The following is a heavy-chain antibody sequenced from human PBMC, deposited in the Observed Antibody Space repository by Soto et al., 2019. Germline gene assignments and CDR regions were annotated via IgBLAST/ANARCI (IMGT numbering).Heavy chain of an antibody. V-gene: IGHV3-23*01. CDR3: AKDPQQPIVYFDN. Sequence: GGPLRLSCATSKFTFVNNAMSWAPQAPGKGLEWVSSISDNGGTTYYAAPVKGRSTISRHNSNHTPYLQMNSLRAEDTAVYSRAKDPQQPIVYFDNWGQANQVTISS. CDR1: KFTFVNNA. D-gene: IGHD6-13*01. J-gene: IGHJ4*02. CDR2: ISDNGGTT.